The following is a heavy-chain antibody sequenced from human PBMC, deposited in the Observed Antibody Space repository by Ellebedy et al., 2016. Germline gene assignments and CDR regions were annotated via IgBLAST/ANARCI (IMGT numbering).Heavy chain of an antibody. V-gene: IGHV3-64*04. J-gene: IGHJ3*02. CDR2: ISSNGGST. D-gene: IGHD3-9*01. CDR3: AKPKTGPLTDRAFDI. CDR1: GFTFSSYA. Sequence: GESLKISXSASGFTFSSYAMHWVRQAPGKGLEYVSAISSNGGSTYYADSVKGRFTISRDNSKNTLYLQMNSLRAEDTAVYYCAKPKTGPLTDRAFDIWGQGTMVTVSS.